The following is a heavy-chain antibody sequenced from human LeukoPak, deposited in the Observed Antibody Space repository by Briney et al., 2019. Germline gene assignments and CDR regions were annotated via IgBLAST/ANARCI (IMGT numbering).Heavy chain of an antibody. D-gene: IGHD3-10*01. Sequence: GGSLRLSCAASGFPFGSYDINWVRQAPGEGLQWVSAISDTGVRTFYADSVKGRFTISRDNAKNTVYLQMNSLRAEDTAVYYCAKRPISYGSGSYSDYWGQGTLVTVSS. J-gene: IGHJ4*02. CDR3: AKRPISYGSGSYSDY. CDR2: ISDTGVRT. V-gene: IGHV3-23*01. CDR1: GFPFGSYD.